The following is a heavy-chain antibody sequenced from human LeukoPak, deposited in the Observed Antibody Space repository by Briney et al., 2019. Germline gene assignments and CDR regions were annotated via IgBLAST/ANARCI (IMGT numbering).Heavy chain of an antibody. CDR1: GYTFTSYY. Sequence: ASVKVSCKASGYTFTSYYMHWVRQAPGQGLEWMGIINPSGGSTSYAQKFQGRVTMTRDTSTSTVYMELSSLRSEDTAVYYCARDMGVAADSEGFDPWGQGTLVTVSS. CDR3: ARDMGVAADSEGFDP. CDR2: INPSGGST. V-gene: IGHV1-46*01. J-gene: IGHJ5*02. D-gene: IGHD6-13*01.